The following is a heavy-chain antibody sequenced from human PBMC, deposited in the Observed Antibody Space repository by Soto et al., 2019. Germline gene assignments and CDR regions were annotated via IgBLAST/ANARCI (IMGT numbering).Heavy chain of an antibody. D-gene: IGHD3-22*01. CDR3: ARGWDYYDSSGFAFDI. CDR2: IYYSGST. CDR1: GGSISSGGYY. J-gene: IGHJ3*02. Sequence: LSLTCTVSGGSISSGGYYWSWIRQHPGKGLEWIGYIYYSGSTYYNPSLKSRVTISVDTSKNQFSLKLSSVTAADTAVYYCARGWDYYDSSGFAFDIWGQGTMVTVSS. V-gene: IGHV4-31*03.